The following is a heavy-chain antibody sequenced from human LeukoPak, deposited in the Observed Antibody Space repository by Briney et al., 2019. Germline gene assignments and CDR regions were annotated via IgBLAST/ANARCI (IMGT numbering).Heavy chain of an antibody. CDR1: GFTFSSYA. CDR3: AKRYLFSYYFDY. J-gene: IGHJ4*02. CDR2: ISGSGGT. Sequence: GGSLRLSCAASGFTFSSYAMSWVRQAPGKGLEWVSAISGSGGTYYADSVKGRFTISRDNSKNTLYLQMNSLRAEDTAVYYCAKRYLFSYYFDYWGQGTLVTVSS. D-gene: IGHD3-9*01. V-gene: IGHV3-23*01.